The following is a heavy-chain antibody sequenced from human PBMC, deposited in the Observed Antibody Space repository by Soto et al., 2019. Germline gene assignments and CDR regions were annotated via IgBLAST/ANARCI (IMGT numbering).Heavy chain of an antibody. D-gene: IGHD4-17*01. V-gene: IGHV5-10-1*01. CDR3: ERRRWWNGNYSASDV. CDR1: GYSFTSYW. J-gene: IGHJ6*02. Sequence: PGESLKISCNGSGYSFTSYWISWVRQMPGKGLEWMGRIDPSDSYTNYSPSFQGHVTISADESISTAYLQWSSLKASDTAMYYCERRRWWNGNYSASDVWGQGTKVTVSS. CDR2: IDPSDSYT.